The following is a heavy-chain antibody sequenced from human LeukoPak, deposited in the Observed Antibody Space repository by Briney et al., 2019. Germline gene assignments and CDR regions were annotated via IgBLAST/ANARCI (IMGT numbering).Heavy chain of an antibody. CDR2: IHPRDSYT. V-gene: IGHV5-51*01. CDR1: GYNFINYW. D-gene: IGHD5-12*01. CDR3: ARGGGYDSTWDFVS. Sequence: GESLKISCKGSGYNFINYWIGWVRQKPGKGVEWMGIIHPRDSYTRYSPSFLGQVSLSVDTSISTAYLQWSSLKASGTAMYYCARGGGYDSTWDFVSWGQGTLVTVSS. J-gene: IGHJ4*02.